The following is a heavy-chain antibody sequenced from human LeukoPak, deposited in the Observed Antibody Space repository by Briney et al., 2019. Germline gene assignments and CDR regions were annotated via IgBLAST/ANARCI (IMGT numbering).Heavy chain of an antibody. D-gene: IGHD2-2*01. CDR2: IYPGSYSN. J-gene: IGHJ4*02. Sequence: PGGSLKISCQGSGCTFTSYSIGWVRQLPGKGLEWMGIIYPGSYSNRYRQSFHGQVTISADKSISNAYLQWSSLKASDTGMYYCARPQGYWSRTRCYLFDYWGQGTLVTVSS. CDR3: ARPQGYWSRTRCYLFDY. V-gene: IGHV5-51*01. CDR1: GCTFTSYS.